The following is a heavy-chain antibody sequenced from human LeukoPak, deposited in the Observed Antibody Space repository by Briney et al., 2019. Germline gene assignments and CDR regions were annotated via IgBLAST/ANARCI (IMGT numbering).Heavy chain of an antibody. CDR1: GYTFINYG. Sequence: GASVKVSCKASGYTFINYGITWVRQAPGQGLEWMGWISVYHGNTNYAQKVQGRVTMTTDTSTSTAYMELRSLRSDDTGVYYCARDQVAAAALIDSWGQGTLVTVSS. CDR2: ISVYHGNT. D-gene: IGHD6-13*01. V-gene: IGHV1-18*01. J-gene: IGHJ4*02. CDR3: ARDQVAAAALIDS.